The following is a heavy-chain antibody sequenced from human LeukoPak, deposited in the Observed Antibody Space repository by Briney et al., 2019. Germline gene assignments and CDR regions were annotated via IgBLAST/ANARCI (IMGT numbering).Heavy chain of an antibody. Sequence: GGSLRLSCAASGFTFSSYAMSWVRQAPGKGLEWVSAISGSGGSTYYADSVKGRFTISRDNAKNSLYLQMNSLRAEDTAVYYCAREYPGIAAAGMTLFDYWGQGTLVTVSS. J-gene: IGHJ4*02. CDR3: AREYPGIAAAGMTLFDY. CDR1: GFTFSSYA. D-gene: IGHD6-13*01. V-gene: IGHV3-23*01. CDR2: ISGSGGST.